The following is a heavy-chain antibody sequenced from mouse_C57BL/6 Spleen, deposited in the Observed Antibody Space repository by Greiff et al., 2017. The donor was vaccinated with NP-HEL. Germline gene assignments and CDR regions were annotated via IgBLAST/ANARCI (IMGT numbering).Heavy chain of an antibody. Sequence: VQLQQSGPELVKPGASVKISCKASGYAFSSSWMNWVKQRPGKGLEWIGRIYPGDGDTNYNGKFKGKATLTADKSSSTAYMQLSSLTSEDSAVYFGARVSYGNYEGVAYWGQRTRVTVAA. CDR3: ARVSYGNYEGVAY. CDR1: GYAFSSSW. CDR2: IYPGDGDT. J-gene: IGHJ3*01. V-gene: IGHV1-82*01. D-gene: IGHD2-1*01.